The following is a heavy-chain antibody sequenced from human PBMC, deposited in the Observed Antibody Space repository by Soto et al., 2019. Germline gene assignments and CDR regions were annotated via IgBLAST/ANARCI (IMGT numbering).Heavy chain of an antibody. CDR3: ARPGYYYDSSGYYSPVLNAFDI. CDR1: GYSFTSYW. J-gene: IGHJ3*02. V-gene: IGHV5-51*01. Sequence: LGESLKISCKGSGYSFTSYWIGWVRQMPGKGLEWMGIIYPGDSDTRYSPSFQGQVTISADKSISTAYLQWSSLKASDTAMYYCARPGYYYDSSGYYSPVLNAFDIWGQGTMVTVSS. CDR2: IYPGDSDT. D-gene: IGHD3-22*01.